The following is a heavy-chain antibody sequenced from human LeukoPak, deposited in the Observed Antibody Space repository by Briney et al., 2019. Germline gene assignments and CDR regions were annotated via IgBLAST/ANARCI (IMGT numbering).Heavy chain of an antibody. D-gene: IGHD3-22*01. CDR2: IYYSGST. J-gene: IGHJ5*02. Sequence: PSETLSLTCTVSGGSVTSGGHYWSWIRQPPGKGLEWIGYIYYSGSTYYNPSLKSRVTISVDTSKNQFSLKLSSVTAADTAVYYCARANPLPGYYYDSSGYYGFDPWGQGTLVTVSS. CDR1: GGSVTSGGHY. CDR3: ARANPLPGYYYDSSGYYGFDP. V-gene: IGHV4-30-4*01.